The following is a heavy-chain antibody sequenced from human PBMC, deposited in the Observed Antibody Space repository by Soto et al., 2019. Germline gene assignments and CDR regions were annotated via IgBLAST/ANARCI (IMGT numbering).Heavy chain of an antibody. J-gene: IGHJ5*02. D-gene: IGHD2-2*01. CDR2: ISTDNGNT. V-gene: IGHV1-18*04. Sequence: QAQLVQSGAEVKKPGASVKVSCKASGYMFTNYGISWVRQAPGQGLEWMGWISTDNGNTNYVQKLQGRVTMTTDTSTSTAYMELSSLTSDDTAVYYCARVGYIVVVGPWFDPWGQGTLVTVSS. CDR1: GYMFTNYG. CDR3: ARVGYIVVVGPWFDP.